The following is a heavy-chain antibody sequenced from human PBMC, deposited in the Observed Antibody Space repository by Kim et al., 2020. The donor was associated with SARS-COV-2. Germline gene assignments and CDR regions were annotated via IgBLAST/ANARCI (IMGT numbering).Heavy chain of an antibody. D-gene: IGHD2-15*01. CDR3: ARLRSGYCSGGSCYPHY. Sequence: ASVKVSCKASGYTFTSYGISWVRQAPGQGLEWMGWISAYNGNTNYAQKLQGRVTMTTDTSTSTAYMELRSLRSDDTAVYYCARLRSGYCSGGSCYPHYWGQGTLVTVSS. V-gene: IGHV1-18*04. CDR1: GYTFTSYG. J-gene: IGHJ4*02. CDR2: ISAYNGNT.